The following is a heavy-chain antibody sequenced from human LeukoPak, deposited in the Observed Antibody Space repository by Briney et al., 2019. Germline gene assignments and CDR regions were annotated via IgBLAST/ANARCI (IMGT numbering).Heavy chain of an antibody. CDR2: ISGSGGST. D-gene: IGHD5-18*01. Sequence: QPGGSLRLSCAASGFTFSSYAMSWVRQAPGKGLEWVSAISGSGGSTYYADSVKGRFTISRDNSKKKLYLQMNSLRAEDTAVYYCAKGGNTAMVINPDAFDIWGQGTMVTVSS. J-gene: IGHJ3*02. CDR1: GFTFSSYA. V-gene: IGHV3-23*01. CDR3: AKGGNTAMVINPDAFDI.